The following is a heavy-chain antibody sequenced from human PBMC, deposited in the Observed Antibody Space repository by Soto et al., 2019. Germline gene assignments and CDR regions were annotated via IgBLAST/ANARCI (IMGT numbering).Heavy chain of an antibody. V-gene: IGHV1-18*04. CDR1: GYTFTNYG. J-gene: IGHJ4*02. CDR2: VSGYNCNT. CDR3: ARDEGSHGFDS. D-gene: IGHD6-19*01. Sequence: QVQLVQSGAEVKKPGASVRVSCKASGYTFTNYGISWVRQAPGQGLEWMGWVSGYNCNTNYAQKLWGRVTMTTDTSTSTAYMELRTLTSDDTAVYYCARDEGSHGFDSWGQGTLVTVSS.